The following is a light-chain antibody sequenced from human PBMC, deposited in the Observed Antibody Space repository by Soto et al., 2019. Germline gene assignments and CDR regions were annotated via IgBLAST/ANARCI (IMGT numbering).Light chain of an antibody. J-gene: IGKJ5*01. V-gene: IGKV3-20*01. CDR3: QQYGSSPPIT. CDR1: QSVSSSY. Sequence: EIVLTQSSVTLSLSPGQRATLSCRAIQSVSSSYLAWYQQKPGQAPRLLIYGASSRATGIPGRFSGSGSGTDFTLTISRLEPEDFAVYYCQQYGSSPPITFGQGTRLEIK. CDR2: GAS.